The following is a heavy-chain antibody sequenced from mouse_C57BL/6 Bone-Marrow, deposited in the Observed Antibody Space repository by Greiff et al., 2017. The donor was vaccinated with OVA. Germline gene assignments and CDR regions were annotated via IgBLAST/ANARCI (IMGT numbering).Heavy chain of an antibody. CDR3: TREGAGYVDYFDY. CDR1: GFTFSSYA. D-gene: IGHD3-2*02. J-gene: IGHJ2*01. CDR2: ISSGGDYI. Sequence: EVKLVESGEGLVKPGGSLKLSCAASGFTFSSYAMSWVRQTPEKRLEWVAYISSGGDYIYYADTVKGRFTISRDNARNTLYLQMSSLKSEDTAMYYCTREGAGYVDYFDYWGQGTTLTVSS. V-gene: IGHV5-9-1*02.